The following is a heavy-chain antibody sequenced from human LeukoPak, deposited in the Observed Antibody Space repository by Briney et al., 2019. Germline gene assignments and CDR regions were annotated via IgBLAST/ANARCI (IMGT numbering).Heavy chain of an antibody. CDR3: ARLTRRSGNYFDY. CDR2: IYYGGNT. V-gene: IGHV4-61*01. CDR1: GDSVSSSNYY. D-gene: IGHD1-1*01. Sequence: PSETLSLTCAVSGDSVSSSNYYWSWIRQPPGKGLEWNGYIYYGGNTNYNPSLQSRVTISVDTSKSQFSLKLSSVTAADTAVYYCARLTRRSGNYFDYWGQGALVTVSS. J-gene: IGHJ4*02.